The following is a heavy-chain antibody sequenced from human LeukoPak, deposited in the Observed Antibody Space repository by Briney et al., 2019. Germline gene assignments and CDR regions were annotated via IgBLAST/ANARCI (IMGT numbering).Heavy chain of an antibody. CDR2: IRYDGSNK. CDR3: AKDGKNYDFWSGYYTYYYYYYYMDV. V-gene: IGHV3-30*02. CDR1: GFTFSSYG. J-gene: IGHJ6*03. D-gene: IGHD3-3*01. Sequence: GGSLRLSCAASGFTFSSYGMHWVRQAPGKGLEWVAFIRYDGSNKYYADSVKGRFTISRDNSKNTLYLQMNSLRAEDTAVYYCAKDGKNYDFWSGYYTYYYYYYYMDVWGKGTTGTVSS.